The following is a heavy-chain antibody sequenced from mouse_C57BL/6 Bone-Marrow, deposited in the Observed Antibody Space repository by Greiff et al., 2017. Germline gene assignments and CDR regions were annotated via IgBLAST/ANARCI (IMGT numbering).Heavy chain of an antibody. V-gene: IGHV1-81*01. CDR1: GYTFTSYG. Sequence: QVQLQQSGAELARPGASVKLSCKASGYTFTSYGISWVKQRTGQGLEWIGEIYPRSGNTYYNEKFKGKATLTADKSSSTAYMELRSLTSEDSAVYFCARRDSSGYVGYWGRGTALTVSA. J-gene: IGHJ2*01. CDR2: IYPRSGNT. CDR3: ARRDSSGYVGY. D-gene: IGHD3-2*02.